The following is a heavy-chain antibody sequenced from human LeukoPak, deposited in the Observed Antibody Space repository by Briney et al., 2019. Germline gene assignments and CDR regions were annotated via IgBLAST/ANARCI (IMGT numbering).Heavy chain of an antibody. CDR2: SYYSGST. CDR1: GGSTSSANYY. V-gene: IGHV4-30-4*08. Sequence: SQTLSLTCTVSGGSTSSANYYWSWIRQPPGKGLEWIGYSYYSGSTSYNPSLKSRLIILIDTSKNQFSLHLSSVTAADTAVYYCARVGDFWSGNLPYFDYWGQGALVTISS. D-gene: IGHD3-3*01. J-gene: IGHJ4*02. CDR3: ARVGDFWSGNLPYFDY.